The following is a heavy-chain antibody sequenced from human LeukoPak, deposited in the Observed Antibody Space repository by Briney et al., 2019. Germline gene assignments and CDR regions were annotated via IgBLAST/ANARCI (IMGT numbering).Heavy chain of an antibody. D-gene: IGHD3-22*01. CDR3: AVMHRYYDGSGYWVQ. CDR1: GFTFDTYA. J-gene: IGHJ4*02. Sequence: PGGSLRLSCAASGFTFDTYAMSWVRQAPGKGLEWVPGISTSGGTTSYAESVKGRFTVSRDNPRNTLYMEMNSLRDEDTAVYYCAVMHRYYDGSGYWVQWGQGTLVTVSS. CDR2: ISTSGGTT. V-gene: IGHV3-23*01.